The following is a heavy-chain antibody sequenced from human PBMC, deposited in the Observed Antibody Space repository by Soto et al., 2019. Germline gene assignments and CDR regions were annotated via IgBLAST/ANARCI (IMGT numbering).Heavy chain of an antibody. CDR2: ISAYNGKT. J-gene: IGHJ4*02. CDR1: GYTFTSYG. Sequence: ASVKVSCKASGYTFTSYGISWVRQAPGQGLEWMGWISAYNGKTNYAQKLQGRVTMTTDTSTITAYMELSSLRSEDTAVYYCATAVRLGYYFDYWGQGTLVTVSS. V-gene: IGHV1-18*01. CDR3: ATAVRLGYYFDY. D-gene: IGHD6-25*01.